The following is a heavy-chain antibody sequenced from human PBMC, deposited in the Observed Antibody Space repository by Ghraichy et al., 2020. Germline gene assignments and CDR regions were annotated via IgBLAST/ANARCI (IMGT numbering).Heavy chain of an antibody. CDR2: IYYSGST. J-gene: IGHJ5*02. V-gene: IGHV4-39*01. D-gene: IGHD6-13*01. CDR1: GGSISSSSYY. CDR3: ARPYNAGYSSSWYWFDP. Sequence: SETLSLTCTVSGGSISSSSYYWGWIRQPPGKGLEWIGSIYYSGSTSYNPSLKSRVTISVDTSKNQFSLKLSSVTAADTAVYYCARPYNAGYSSSWYWFDPWGQGTLVTVSS.